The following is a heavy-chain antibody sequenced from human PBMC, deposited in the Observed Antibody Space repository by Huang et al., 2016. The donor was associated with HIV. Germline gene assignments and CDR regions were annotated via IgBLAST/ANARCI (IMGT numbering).Heavy chain of an antibody. CDR1: GDSIRSGGYY. Sequence: QVQLQESGPGLVKPSQTLSLTCTVSGDSIRSGGYYWTWIRQSPAKGLEWIGYIYYSGSGDYNPSLKRRVSISIDAFKNRVSLKLKSVTVADTAVYYCARAPATHSVFFYWGQGTLVTVSA. D-gene: IGHD3-3*01. J-gene: IGHJ4*02. CDR2: IYYSGSG. V-gene: IGHV4-30-4*08. CDR3: ARAPATHSVFFY.